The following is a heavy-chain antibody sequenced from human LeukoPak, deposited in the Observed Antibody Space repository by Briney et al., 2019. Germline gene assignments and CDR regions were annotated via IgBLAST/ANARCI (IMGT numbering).Heavy chain of an antibody. CDR1: GFTFSSYE. D-gene: IGHD3-10*01. V-gene: IGHV3-48*03. J-gene: IGHJ1*01. CDR3: ARDSDRYGSGSYYNVVYFQH. CDR2: ISSSGSTI. Sequence: GGSLRLSCAAPGFTFSSYEMNWVRQAPGKGLEWVSYISSSGSTIYYADSVKGRFTISRDNAKNSLYLQMNSLRAEDTAVYYCARDSDRYGSGSYYNVVYFQHWGQGTLVTVSS.